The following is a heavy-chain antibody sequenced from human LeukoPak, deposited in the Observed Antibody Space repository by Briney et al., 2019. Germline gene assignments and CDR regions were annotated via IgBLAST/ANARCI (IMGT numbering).Heavy chain of an antibody. V-gene: IGHV1-8*01. D-gene: IGHD3-3*01. J-gene: IGHJ6*03. CDR1: GYTFTSYD. CDR3: ARGGYYDFWSGYYPYYYYYYMDV. CDR2: MNPNSGNT. Sequence: GASVTVSCKASGYTFTSYDINWVRQATGQGLEWMGWMNPNSGNTGYAQKFQGRVTMTRNTSISTAYMELSSLRSEDTAVYYCARGGYYDFWSGYYPYYYYYYMDVWGKGTTATVSS.